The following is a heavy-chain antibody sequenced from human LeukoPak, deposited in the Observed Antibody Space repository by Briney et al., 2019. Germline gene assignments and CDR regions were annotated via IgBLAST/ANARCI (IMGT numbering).Heavy chain of an antibody. CDR3: ASSKTVFGVVMRFDP. Sequence: GGSLRLSSAASGFTFSSYAMHWVRQAPGKGLEWVAVISYDGSNKYYADSVKGRFTISRDNSKNTLYLQMNSLRAEDTAVYYCASSKTVFGVVMRFDPWGQGTWSPSPQ. V-gene: IGHV3-30-3*01. CDR1: GFTFSSYA. D-gene: IGHD3-3*01. J-gene: IGHJ5*02. CDR2: ISYDGSNK.